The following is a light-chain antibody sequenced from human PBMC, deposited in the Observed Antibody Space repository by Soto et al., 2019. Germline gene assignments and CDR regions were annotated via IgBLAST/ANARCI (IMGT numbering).Light chain of an antibody. V-gene: IGLV2-14*03. CDR2: DVS. J-gene: IGLJ1*01. Sequence: QSAPTQPASVSGSPGQSITISCTGTSSEVGGYNYVSWYQHHPGKAPKLMIYDVSNRPSGVSNRFSGSKSGNTASLTISGLQPEDEADYYCSSYTTSNTRQIVFGTGTKVTVL. CDR3: SSYTTSNTRQIV. CDR1: SSEVGGYNY.